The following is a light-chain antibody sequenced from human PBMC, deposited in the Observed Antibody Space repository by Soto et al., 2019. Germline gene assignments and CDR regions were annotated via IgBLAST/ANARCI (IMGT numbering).Light chain of an antibody. J-gene: IGKJ2*01. CDR3: QQYGSSQYI. CDR1: QTVNNNY. CDR2: AAS. Sequence: DIVLTQSPGTLSLSPGERATLSCRASQTVNNNYLAWYQQKPGQAPRLLIYAASSRVTGIPDRFSGSGSGADFTRTISSREPEDSAVYYCQQYGSSQYIFGQGTKLEIK. V-gene: IGKV3-20*01.